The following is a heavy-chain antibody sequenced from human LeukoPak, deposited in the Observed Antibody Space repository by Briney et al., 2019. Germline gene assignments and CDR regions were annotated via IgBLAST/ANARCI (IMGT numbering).Heavy chain of an antibody. Sequence: PGGSLRLSCAASGFTFSSYSMNWVRQAPGKGLEWVSSISSSSSYIYYADSVKGRFTISRDNAKNPLYLQMNSLRAEDTAVYYCARDSGGGGGDIWGQGTMVTVSS. CDR2: ISSSSSYI. J-gene: IGHJ3*02. D-gene: IGHD2-15*01. CDR1: GFTFSSYS. CDR3: ARDSGGGGGDI. V-gene: IGHV3-21*01.